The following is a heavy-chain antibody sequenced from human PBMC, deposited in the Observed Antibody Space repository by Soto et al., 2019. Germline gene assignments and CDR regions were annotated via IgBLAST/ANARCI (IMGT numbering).Heavy chain of an antibody. CDR2: MNQDGSEK. Sequence: RGSLRLSCVASEFTFSNSWMTWVRQAPGKGLEWVANMNQDGSEKYYEDSVKGRFTISRDNAKNSLSLQMNRLRAEDTAVDFCARDNRGTFDYWGQGAMVTVSS. CDR3: ARDNRGTFDY. J-gene: IGHJ4*02. V-gene: IGHV3-7*03. CDR1: EFTFSNSW. D-gene: IGHD7-27*01.